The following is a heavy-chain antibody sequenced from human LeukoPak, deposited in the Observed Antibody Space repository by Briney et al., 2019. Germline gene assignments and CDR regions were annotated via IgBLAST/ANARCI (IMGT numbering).Heavy chain of an antibody. CDR3: ARAGYCSRTSCSDAFEI. D-gene: IGHD2-2*03. Sequence: ASVKVSCKASGYSFTDYAMHWVRQAPGQRPEWMGWINAGNGNTKYSLNFQGRVTSTRDTSASTVYMELSSLRSEDTAVYYCARAGYCSRTSCSDAFEIWGQGTMVTVSS. V-gene: IGHV1-3*01. J-gene: IGHJ3*02. CDR1: GYSFTDYA. CDR2: INAGNGNT.